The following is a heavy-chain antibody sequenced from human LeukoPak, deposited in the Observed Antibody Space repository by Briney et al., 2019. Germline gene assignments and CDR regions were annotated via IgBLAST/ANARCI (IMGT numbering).Heavy chain of an antibody. CDR2: ILYSGTT. Sequence: PSETLSLTCTVSGGSISGSSSYWGWIRQPPGEGLEWIGNILYSGTTYYNPSLKSRVTISVDTSKNLFSMKLSSVTAADTAVYYCARHSDRLRSAMDVWGQGTTVTVSS. CDR1: GGSISGSSSY. V-gene: IGHV4-39*01. J-gene: IGHJ6*02. D-gene: IGHD1-26*01. CDR3: ARHSDRLRSAMDV.